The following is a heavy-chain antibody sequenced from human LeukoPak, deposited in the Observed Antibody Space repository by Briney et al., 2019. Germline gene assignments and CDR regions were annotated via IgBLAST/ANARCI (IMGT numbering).Heavy chain of an antibody. CDR2: IRYDRSNK. CDR1: GFTFSSYG. D-gene: IGHD6-6*01. Sequence: GGSLRLSCAASGFTFSSYGMHWVRQAPGKGLEWVAFIRYDRSNKYYADSVKGRFTISRDNSKNTLYLQMNSLRVEDTAVYYCAKPFEYSSSWSMDYWGQGTLVTVSS. V-gene: IGHV3-30*02. CDR3: AKPFEYSSSWSMDY. J-gene: IGHJ4*02.